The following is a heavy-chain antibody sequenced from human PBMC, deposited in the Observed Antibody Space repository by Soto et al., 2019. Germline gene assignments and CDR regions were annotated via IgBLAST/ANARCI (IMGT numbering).Heavy chain of an antibody. CDR2: IIPIFGTV. V-gene: IGHV1-69*13. CDR3: ARDRRYDDISSYFDY. D-gene: IGHD3-9*01. CDR1: GGTFGSYA. J-gene: IGHJ4*02. Sequence: ASVKVSCKASGGTFGSYAISWVRQAPGQGLEWMGGIIPIFGTVNYAQKFQGRVTITADESTSTAYMELSSLRSEDTAVYYCARDRRYDDISSYFDYWGQGTLVTVSS.